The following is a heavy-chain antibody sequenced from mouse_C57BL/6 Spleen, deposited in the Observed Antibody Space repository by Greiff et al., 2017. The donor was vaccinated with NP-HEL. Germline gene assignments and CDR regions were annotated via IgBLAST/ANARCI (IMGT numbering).Heavy chain of an antibody. CDR2: IYPGDGDT. CDR1: GYAFSSSW. J-gene: IGHJ3*01. CDR3: ARKVDSSGFAY. V-gene: IGHV1-82*01. D-gene: IGHD3-2*02. Sequence: QVQLQQSGPELVKPGASVKISCKASGYAFSSSWMNWVKQRPGKGLEWIGRIYPGDGDTNYNGKFKGKATLTADKSSSTAYMQLSSLTSEDSAVYFCARKVDSSGFAYWGQGTLVTVSA.